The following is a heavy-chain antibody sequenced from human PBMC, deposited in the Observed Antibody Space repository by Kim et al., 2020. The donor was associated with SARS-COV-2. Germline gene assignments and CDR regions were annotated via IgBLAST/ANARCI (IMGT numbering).Heavy chain of an antibody. Sequence: SETLSLTCSVSGDSLSGGGSYWGWIRQPPGKGLDWIASIYYSGITYYNPSLESRVTMSVDTSRNQFSLTLNSVTAADTAVYYCARHPYYGSGSYSDYFD. CDR3: ARHPYYGSGSYSDYFD. CDR1: GDSLSGGGSY. J-gene: IGHJ4*01. CDR2: IYYSGIT. V-gene: IGHV4-39*01. D-gene: IGHD3-10*01.